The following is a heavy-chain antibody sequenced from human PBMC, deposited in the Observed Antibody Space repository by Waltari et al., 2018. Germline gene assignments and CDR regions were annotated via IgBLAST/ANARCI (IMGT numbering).Heavy chain of an antibody. CDR3: ARHPAMTIMLWYFDL. V-gene: IGHV4-39*01. Sequence: QLQLQESGPGLVKPSATLSLTCTVSGGSISRSSYYWGWFRQPPGKGLEWIGGIYYSGSTYYNPSLKSRVTISVDTSKNQFSLKLSSVTAADTAVYYCARHPAMTIMLWYFDLWGRGTLVTVSS. CDR1: GGSISRSSYY. CDR2: IYYSGST. J-gene: IGHJ2*01. D-gene: IGHD2-8*01.